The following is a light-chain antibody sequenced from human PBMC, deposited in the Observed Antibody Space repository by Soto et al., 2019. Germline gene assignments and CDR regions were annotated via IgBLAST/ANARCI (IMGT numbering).Light chain of an antibody. CDR2: AAS. Sequence: AIRMTQTPSSLSASTGDRVTITSRASQGISSYLAWYQQXPGKAPKLLIYAASTFQSGVPSRFSGSGSGTDFTITISCLQSEDFATYYCQQYYSYRTFGQGTKVDIK. CDR1: QGISSY. V-gene: IGKV1-8*01. CDR3: QQYYSYRT. J-gene: IGKJ1*01.